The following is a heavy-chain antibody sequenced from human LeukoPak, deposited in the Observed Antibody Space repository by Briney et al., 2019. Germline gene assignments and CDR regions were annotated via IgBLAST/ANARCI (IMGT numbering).Heavy chain of an antibody. Sequence: GGSLRLSCAASGFTFSNYWMSWVRQAPGKGLEWVANIKEDGSEKYYVDSVKGRFTISRDNAKNSPYLQMNSLRAEDTAVYYCARRGFSGRAFDIWGQGTMVTVSS. J-gene: IGHJ3*02. CDR2: IKEDGSEK. V-gene: IGHV3-7*01. CDR3: ARRGFSGRAFDI. CDR1: GFTFSNYW. D-gene: IGHD3-10*01.